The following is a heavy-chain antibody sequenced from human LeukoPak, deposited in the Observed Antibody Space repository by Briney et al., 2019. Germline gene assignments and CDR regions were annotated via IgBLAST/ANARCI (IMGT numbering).Heavy chain of an antibody. V-gene: IGHV3-23*01. CDR1: GFTFSDYA. CDR3: AKVSLAGYNSGAHFDY. CDR2: ISARSTST. D-gene: IGHD6-19*01. Sequence: GGSLRLSCTASGFTFSDYAMKWVRQAPGKGLEWVSSISARSTSTYYADSVKGRCTISRDNSKNTLYLHLSRLRAEDTALYFCAKVSLAGYNSGAHFDYWGRGTLVTVSS. J-gene: IGHJ4*02.